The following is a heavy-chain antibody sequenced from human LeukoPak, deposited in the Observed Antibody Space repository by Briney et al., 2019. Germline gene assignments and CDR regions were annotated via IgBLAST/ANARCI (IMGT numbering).Heavy chain of an antibody. CDR2: IYYSGST. CDR3: ARDYSNYYYYGMDV. V-gene: IGHV4-59*01. Sequence: PSETLSLTCTVSGGSISSYYWSWIRQPPGKGLEWIGYIYYSGSTNYNPSLKSRVTISVDASKNQFSLKLSSVTAADTAVYYCARDYSNYYYYGMDVWGQGTTVTVSS. J-gene: IGHJ6*02. CDR1: GGSISSYY. D-gene: IGHD4-11*01.